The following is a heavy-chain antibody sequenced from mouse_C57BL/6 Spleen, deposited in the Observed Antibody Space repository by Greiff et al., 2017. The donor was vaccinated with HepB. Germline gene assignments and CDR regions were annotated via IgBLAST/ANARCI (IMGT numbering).Heavy chain of an antibody. D-gene: IGHD1-1*01. J-gene: IGHJ2*01. CDR1: GYTFTSYD. CDR2: IYPRDGST. Sequence: QLQQSGPELVKPGASVKLSCKASGYTFTSYDINWVKQRPGQGLEWIGWIYPRDGSTKYNEKFKGKATLTVDTSSSTAYMELHSLTSEDSAVYFCSRPRYYYGSNFDYWGQSTTLTVSS. V-gene: IGHV1-85*01. CDR3: SRPRYYYGSNFDY.